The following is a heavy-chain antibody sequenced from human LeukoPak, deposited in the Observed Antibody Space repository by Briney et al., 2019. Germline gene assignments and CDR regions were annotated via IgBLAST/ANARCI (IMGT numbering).Heavy chain of an antibody. Sequence: GGSLRLSCAASGFTFSSFWMHWVRQAPGKGLVWVSRIYNDGSSTTYADSVKGRFTISRDNAKNTLYQQMNSLRPEDTAVYYCASARFSSSWYVDWGQGTLVTVSS. CDR1: GFTFSSFW. D-gene: IGHD6-13*01. CDR2: IYNDGSST. V-gene: IGHV3-74*01. J-gene: IGHJ4*02. CDR3: ASARFSSSWYVD.